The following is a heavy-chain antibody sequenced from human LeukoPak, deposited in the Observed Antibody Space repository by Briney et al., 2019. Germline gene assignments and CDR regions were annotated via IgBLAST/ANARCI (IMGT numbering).Heavy chain of an antibody. D-gene: IGHD3-3*01. CDR3: ARVLSITIFGVVTEQDAFDI. Sequence: SETLSLTCTVSGGSISSYYWSWIRQPAGKGLEWIGRIYTSGSTNYNPSLKSRVTMSVDTSKNQFSLKLSSLTAADTAVYYCARVLSITIFGVVTEQDAFDIWGQGTMVTVSS. CDR2: IYTSGST. CDR1: GGSISSYY. V-gene: IGHV4-4*07. J-gene: IGHJ3*02.